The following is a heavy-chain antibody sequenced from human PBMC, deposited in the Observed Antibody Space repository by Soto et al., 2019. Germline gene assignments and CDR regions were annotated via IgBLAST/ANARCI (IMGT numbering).Heavy chain of an antibody. Sequence: GGSLRLSCAASGFTFSSYSMNWVRQAPGKGLEWVSSISSSISYIYYADSVKGRFTISRDDAKNSLYLQMNSLRAEDTAVYYCASGGRRFNTASDYWGQGTLVTVSS. CDR1: GFTFSSYS. V-gene: IGHV3-21*01. CDR2: ISSSISYI. CDR3: ASGGRRFNTASDY. J-gene: IGHJ4*02. D-gene: IGHD5-18*01.